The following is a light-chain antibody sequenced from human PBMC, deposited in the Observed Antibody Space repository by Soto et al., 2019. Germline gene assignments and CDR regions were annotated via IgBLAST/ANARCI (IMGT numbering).Light chain of an antibody. V-gene: IGLV2-14*01. CDR2: EVT. CDR3: AAWDDSLNGVV. J-gene: IGLJ2*01. CDR1: SSDVGRFNF. Sequence: QSALTQPASVSGSPGQSITISCTGTSSDVGRFNFVSWFQQHPGKAPKLLIYEVTKRPSGVPDRFSGSKSGTSASLAISGLQSEDEADYYCAAWDDSLNGVVFGGGTKLTVL.